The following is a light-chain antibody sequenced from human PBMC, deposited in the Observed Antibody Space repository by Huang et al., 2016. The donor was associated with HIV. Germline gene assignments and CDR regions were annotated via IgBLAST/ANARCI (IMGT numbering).Light chain of an antibody. V-gene: IGKV1-39*01. CDR1: QRIEGY. CDR2: SAS. CDR3: QQSYSTLIT. Sequence: IQMTQSPSSLSASVGDRVTITCRAGQRIEGYLNWYQKKPGKAPKLRISSASTLHTGVPPRFSGSGSGTDYTLIINNVQPDDFATYFCQQSYSTLITFGQGSRL. J-gene: IGKJ5*01.